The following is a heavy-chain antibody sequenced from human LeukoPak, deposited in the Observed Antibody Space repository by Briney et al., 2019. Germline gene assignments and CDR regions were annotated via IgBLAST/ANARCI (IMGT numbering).Heavy chain of an antibody. CDR2: ISNSGDST. D-gene: IGHD6-13*01. Sequence: GGSLRLSCSASGFIFSAYAMSWVRQAPGKGLEWASGISNSGDSTYYADSVKGRFTISRDNSKNTLYLQMNSLRAEDTAVYYCARSGIAAAGFDYWGQGTLVTVSS. V-gene: IGHV3-23*01. CDR3: ARSGIAAAGFDY. J-gene: IGHJ4*02. CDR1: GFIFSAYA.